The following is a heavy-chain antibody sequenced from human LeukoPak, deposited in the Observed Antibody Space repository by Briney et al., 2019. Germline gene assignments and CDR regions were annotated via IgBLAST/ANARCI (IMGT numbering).Heavy chain of an antibody. CDR1: GGTFSSYA. J-gene: IGHJ1*01. CDR3: ARGCSSTSCYSGFQH. CDR2: IIPIFGTA. D-gene: IGHD2-2*02. V-gene: IGHV1-69*01. Sequence: SVKVSCKASGGTFSSYAISWVRQAPGQGLEWMGGIIPIFGTANYAQKFQGRVTITADESTSTAYMELSSLRSEDTAVYYCARGCSSTSCYSGFQHWGQGTLVTVSS.